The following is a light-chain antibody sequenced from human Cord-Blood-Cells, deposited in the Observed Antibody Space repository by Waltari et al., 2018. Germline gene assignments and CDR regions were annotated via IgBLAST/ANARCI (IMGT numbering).Light chain of an antibody. J-gene: IGKJ1*01. CDR2: GAS. V-gene: IGKV3-15*01. Sequence: IVMTQSPATLSVSPGERATLSCRASQSVSSNLAWYQQKPGQAPRLLIYGASTRATGIPARFSGSGSGTEFTLTISSPQSEDFAVYYCQQYNNWPTWTFGQGTKVEIK. CDR1: QSVSSN. CDR3: QQYNNWPTWT.